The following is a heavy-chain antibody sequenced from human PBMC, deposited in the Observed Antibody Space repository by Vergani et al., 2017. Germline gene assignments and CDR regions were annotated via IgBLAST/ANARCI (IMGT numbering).Heavy chain of an antibody. V-gene: IGHV3-7*03. Sequence: EVQLVESGGGLVQPGGSLRLSCAASGFTFSSYWMSWVRQAPGKGLEWVANIKQDGSEKYYLDYVKGRFTISRDNAKNARYLKMNRLGTEDTAVYYCARGLGSRWDYWGQGTLVTVSS. J-gene: IGHJ4*02. CDR2: IKQDGSEK. CDR3: ARGLGSRWDY. D-gene: IGHD1-26*01. CDR1: GFTFSSYW.